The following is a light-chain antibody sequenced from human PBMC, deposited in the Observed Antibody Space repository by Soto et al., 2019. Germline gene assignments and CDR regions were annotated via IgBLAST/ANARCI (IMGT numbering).Light chain of an antibody. CDR2: AVS. J-gene: IGLJ1*01. CDR3: ISYTDRQSYL. V-gene: IGLV2-14*03. CDR1: RSDIGSYDH. Sequence: QSALTQPASVSGSPGQSITISCSGTRSDIGSYDHVAWYQQFPGKSPKLIIYAVSDRPSGVSDRFSGSKSGISASLTISGLQTEDEADYYCISYTDRQSYLFGTGTKLTVL.